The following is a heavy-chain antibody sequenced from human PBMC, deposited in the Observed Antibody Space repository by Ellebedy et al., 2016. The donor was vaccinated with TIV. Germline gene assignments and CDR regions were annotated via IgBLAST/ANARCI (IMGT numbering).Heavy chain of an antibody. J-gene: IGHJ5*02. Sequence: AASVKVSCKAPGGTFSSYAISWVRQAPGQGLEWMGWISAYNGNTNYAQMLQGRVTMTTDTFTSTAYMELRSLRSDDTAVYYCARYCNSTTCSNWFDPWGQGTLVTVSS. CDR1: GGTFSSYA. CDR2: ISAYNGNT. D-gene: IGHD2-2*01. CDR3: ARYCNSTTCSNWFDP. V-gene: IGHV1-18*01.